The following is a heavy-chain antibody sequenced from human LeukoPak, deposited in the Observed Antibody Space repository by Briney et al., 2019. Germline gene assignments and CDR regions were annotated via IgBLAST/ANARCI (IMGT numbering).Heavy chain of an antibody. Sequence: SVKVSCKASGYTFTGYYMHWVRQAPGQGLEWMGWINPNSGGTNYAQKFQGRVTMTTDTSISTAYMELSRLRSDDTAVYYCARVYYDSSGFIDYWSQGTLVTVSS. CDR2: INPNSGGT. CDR1: GYTFTGYY. V-gene: IGHV1-2*02. CDR3: ARVYYDSSGFIDY. J-gene: IGHJ4*02. D-gene: IGHD3-22*01.